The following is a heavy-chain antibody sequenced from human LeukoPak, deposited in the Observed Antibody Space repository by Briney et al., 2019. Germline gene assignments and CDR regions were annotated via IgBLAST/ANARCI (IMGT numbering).Heavy chain of an antibody. CDR3: ARVNIAVAGRELDAFDI. Sequence: PGGSLRLSCAASGFTFGSYSMNWVRQAPGKGLEWVSSISSSSSYIYYADSVKGRFTISRDNAKNSLYLQMNSLRAEDTAVYYCARVNIAVAGRELDAFDIWGQGTMVTVSS. CDR2: ISSSSSYI. J-gene: IGHJ3*02. CDR1: GFTFGSYS. V-gene: IGHV3-21*01. D-gene: IGHD6-19*01.